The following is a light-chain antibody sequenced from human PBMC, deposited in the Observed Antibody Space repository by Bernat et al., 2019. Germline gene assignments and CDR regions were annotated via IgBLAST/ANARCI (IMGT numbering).Light chain of an antibody. CDR3: QQRSNWPPETT. J-gene: IGKJ4*01. V-gene: IGKV3-11*01. CDR1: QSVSSY. CDR2: DAS. Sequence: EIVLTQSPATLSLSPGERATLSCRASQSVSSYLAWYQQKPGQAPRLLIYDASNRATGIPARFSGGGSGTDFTLTISSLEPEDFAVYYCQQRSNWPPETTFGGGTKVEIK.